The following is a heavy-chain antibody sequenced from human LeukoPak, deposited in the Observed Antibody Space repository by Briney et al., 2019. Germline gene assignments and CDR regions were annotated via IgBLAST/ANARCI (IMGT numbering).Heavy chain of an antibody. V-gene: IGHV3-23*01. CDR2: ISGSGGST. Sequence: GGSLRLSCAASGFTFSSYAMSWVRQAPGKGLERVSAISGSGGSTYYADSVKGRFTISRDNSKNTLYLQMNSLRAEDTAVYYCAKVYSSADYYFDYWGQGTLVTVSS. CDR3: AKVYSSADYYFDY. D-gene: IGHD6-19*01. J-gene: IGHJ4*02. CDR1: GFTFSSYA.